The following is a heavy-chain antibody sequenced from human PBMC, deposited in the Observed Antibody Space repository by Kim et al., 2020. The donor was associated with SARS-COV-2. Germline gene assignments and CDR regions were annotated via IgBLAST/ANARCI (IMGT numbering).Heavy chain of an antibody. CDR3: AKDLAPVVPAGYFDY. D-gene: IGHD2-2*01. J-gene: IGHJ4*02. V-gene: IGHV3-23*01. Sequence: DSVKGRFTISRDNSKNTLYLQMNSLRAEDTAVYYCAKDLAPVVPAGYFDYWGQGTLVTVSS.